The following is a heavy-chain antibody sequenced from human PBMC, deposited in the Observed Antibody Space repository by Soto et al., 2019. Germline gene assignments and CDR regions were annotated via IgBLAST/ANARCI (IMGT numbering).Heavy chain of an antibody. D-gene: IGHD2-2*01. CDR2: IYYSGST. CDR1: GGSISSYY. V-gene: IGHV4-59*01. J-gene: IGHJ4*02. CDR3: ARERRDGYQHYFDY. Sequence: QVQLQESGPGLVKPSETLSLMCTVSGGSISSYYWSWIRQPPGKGLEWIGYIYYSGSTNYNPSLKSRVTISVDTSKNQCSLKLSSVTAADTAVYYCARERRDGYQHYFDYWGQGTLVTVSS.